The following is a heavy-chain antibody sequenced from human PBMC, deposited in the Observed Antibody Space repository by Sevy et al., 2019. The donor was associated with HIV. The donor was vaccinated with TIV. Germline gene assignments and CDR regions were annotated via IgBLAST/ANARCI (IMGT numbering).Heavy chain of an antibody. D-gene: IGHD3-22*01. CDR2: FDPEDGET. Sequence: ASVKVSCKVSGYTLIQISIHWVRQAPGRGLEWMGSFDPEDGETIYAQKFQGRLTMTEDTSTDTAYMGMSSLKSEDTAVYYCAATKDYYESSGDPFDYWGQGTLVTVSS. J-gene: IGHJ4*02. CDR1: GYTLIQIS. V-gene: IGHV1-24*01. CDR3: AATKDYYESSGDPFDY.